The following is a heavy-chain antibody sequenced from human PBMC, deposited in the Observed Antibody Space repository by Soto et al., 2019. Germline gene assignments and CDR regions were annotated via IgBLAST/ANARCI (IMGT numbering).Heavy chain of an antibody. D-gene: IGHD1-26*01. J-gene: IGHJ3*02. CDR3: ARDQYKWELSDAFDI. Sequence: GGSLRLSCAASGFTFSSYAMHWVRQAPGKGLEWVAVISYDGSNKYYADSVKGRFTISRDNSKNTLYLQMNSLRAEDTAVYYCARDQYKWELSDAFDIWGQGTMVTVSS. CDR2: ISYDGSNK. CDR1: GFTFSSYA. V-gene: IGHV3-30-3*01.